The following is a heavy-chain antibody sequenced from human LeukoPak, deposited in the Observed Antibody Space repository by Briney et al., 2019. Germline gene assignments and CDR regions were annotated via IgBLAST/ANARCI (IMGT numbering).Heavy chain of an antibody. CDR3: ARDKMGASDY. Sequence: GRSLRLSCAASGFTFSSYAMHWVRQAPGKGLEWVAVISYDGSNKYYADSVKGRFTISRDNSKNTLYLQMNSLRAEDTAVYYCARDKMGASDYWGQGTLVTVSS. CDR1: GFTFSSYA. D-gene: IGHD1-26*01. CDR2: ISYDGSNK. J-gene: IGHJ4*02. V-gene: IGHV3-30-3*01.